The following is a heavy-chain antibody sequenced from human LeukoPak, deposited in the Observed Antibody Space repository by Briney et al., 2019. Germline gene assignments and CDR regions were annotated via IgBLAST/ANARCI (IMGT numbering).Heavy chain of an antibody. CDR1: GGTFSSYA. V-gene: IGHV1-69*13. CDR3: ARESGSYEAYFDY. J-gene: IGHJ4*02. D-gene: IGHD1-26*01. CDR2: IFPIFATA. Sequence: SSVKVSCKASGGTFSSYAISWVRQAPGQGLEWMGRIFPIFATANYAQKFQGRVTITADESTSADYMELSSVRSEDKAVYYCARESGSYEAYFDYWGQGTLVTVSS.